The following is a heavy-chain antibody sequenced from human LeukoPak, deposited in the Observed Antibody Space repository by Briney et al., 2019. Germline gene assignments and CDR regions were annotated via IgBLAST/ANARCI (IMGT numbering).Heavy chain of an antibody. Sequence: PSETLSLTCTVSGGSISSGGYYWRWIRQHPGKGLEWIGYIYYSGSTYYNPSLKSRVTISVDTSKNQFSLKLSSVTAADTAVYYCARDEGGSGQNWFDPWGQGTLVTVSS. V-gene: IGHV4-31*03. CDR2: IYYSGST. J-gene: IGHJ5*02. CDR3: ARDEGGSGQNWFDP. CDR1: GGSISSGGYY. D-gene: IGHD3-10*01.